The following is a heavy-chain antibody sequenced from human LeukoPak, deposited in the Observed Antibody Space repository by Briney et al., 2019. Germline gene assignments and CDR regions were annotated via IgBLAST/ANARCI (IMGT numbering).Heavy chain of an antibody. V-gene: IGHV3-7*01. J-gene: IGHJ2*01. CDR1: GFTFSVYW. D-gene: IGHD4/OR15-4a*01. CDR2: IKQDGSET. CDR3: ARLTNRYFDL. Sequence: GGSLTLSCAASGFTFSVYWMSWVRQAPGKGLEWVANIKQDGSETHYVASVKGRFTISRDNAKSSRYLQMSSLRGDDTAVYYCARLTNRYFDLWGRGTLVSASS.